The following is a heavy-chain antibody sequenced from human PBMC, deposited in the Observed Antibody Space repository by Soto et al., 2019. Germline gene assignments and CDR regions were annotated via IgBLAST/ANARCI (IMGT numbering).Heavy chain of an antibody. CDR2: INHSGST. D-gene: IGHD3-3*01. Sequence: PWETLSLTCAVYGGSFSGYYWSWIRQPPGKGLEWIGEINHSGSTNYNPSLKSRVTISVDTSKNQFSLKLSSVTAADTAVYYCARVYDFWSGYQYYFDYWGQGTLVTVSS. CDR1: GGSFSGYY. J-gene: IGHJ4*02. V-gene: IGHV4-34*01. CDR3: ARVYDFWSGYQYYFDY.